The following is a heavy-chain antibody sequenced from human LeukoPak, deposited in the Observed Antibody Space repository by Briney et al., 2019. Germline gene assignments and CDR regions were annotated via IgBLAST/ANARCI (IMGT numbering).Heavy chain of an antibody. Sequence: PSETLSLTCTVSGASISGGGYYWSWIRQLPGKGLEWIGYIYYSGSTYYNPSLKSRVTISEDTSKRQFSLNLSSVTAADTAVYYCARGLAVGLTPTGMDVWGQGTTVTVSS. D-gene: IGHD4/OR15-4a*01. V-gene: IGHV4-31*03. CDR1: GASISGGGYY. CDR2: IYYSGST. J-gene: IGHJ6*02. CDR3: ARGLAVGLTPTGMDV.